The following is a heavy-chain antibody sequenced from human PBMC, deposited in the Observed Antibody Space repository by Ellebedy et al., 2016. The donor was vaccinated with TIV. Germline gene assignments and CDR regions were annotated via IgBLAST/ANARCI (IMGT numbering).Heavy chain of an antibody. CDR1: GFTFSSST. D-gene: IGHD6-19*01. CDR3: ARGPYSSGHCDAFDV. V-gene: IGHV3-30*04. CDR2: ISFDGRAV. Sequence: GGSLRLSXAASGFTFSSSTMHWVRRAPGWGLDWVAGISFDGRAVHYADSVKGRFTISRDNSKNTLSLQMNSLRGEDSAIYYCARGPYSSGHCDAFDVWGRGTAVTVSS. J-gene: IGHJ3*01.